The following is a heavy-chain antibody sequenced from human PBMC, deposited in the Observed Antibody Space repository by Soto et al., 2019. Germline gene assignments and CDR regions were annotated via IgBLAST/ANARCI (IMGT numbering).Heavy chain of an antibody. CDR2: IIPIFGTA. CDR3: ASPPTTGNYYYYGMDV. Sequence: QVQLVQSGAEVKKPGSSVKVSCKASGGTFSSYAISWVRQAPGQGLEWMGGIIPIFGTANYAQKFQGRVTITADEPTPTAYMELSSRRAEGTGVYYCASPPTTGNYYYYGMDVWGQGTTVTVSS. J-gene: IGHJ6*02. CDR1: GGTFSSYA. V-gene: IGHV1-69*12. D-gene: IGHD4-17*01.